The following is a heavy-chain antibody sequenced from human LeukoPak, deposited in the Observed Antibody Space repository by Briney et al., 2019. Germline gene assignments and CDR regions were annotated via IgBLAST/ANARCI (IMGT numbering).Heavy chain of an antibody. V-gene: IGHV4-59*01. Sequence: PSETLSLTCTVSGGSISSYYWSWIRQPPGKGLEWIGYIYYSGSTNYNPSLKSRVTISVDTSKNQFSLKLSSVTAADTAVYYCARGVSWFDPWGQGTLVTVSS. CDR2: IYYSGST. CDR3: ARGVSWFDP. J-gene: IGHJ5*02. CDR1: GGSISSYY.